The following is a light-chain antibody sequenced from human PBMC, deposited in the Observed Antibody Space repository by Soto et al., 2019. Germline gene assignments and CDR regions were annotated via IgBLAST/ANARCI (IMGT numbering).Light chain of an antibody. CDR1: QSVSSSF. CDR2: GAS. J-gene: IGKJ5*01. V-gene: IGKV3-20*01. CDR3: QQYGSSPRT. Sequence: EIVLTQSPGTLSFSPGKRATLSCRASQSVSSSFLARYQQKVGQAPRHLIYGASSRATGIPDRFSGSGSGTDFTLTISRLEPEDLAVYYCQQYGSSPRTFGQGTRLEIK.